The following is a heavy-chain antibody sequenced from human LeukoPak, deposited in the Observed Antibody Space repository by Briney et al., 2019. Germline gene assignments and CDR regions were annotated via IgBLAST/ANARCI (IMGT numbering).Heavy chain of an antibody. Sequence: SVKASCKTSGGSFSNYIITWVRQAPGQGLEWMGGIVPLFATPHYAQKYQGRLTIITDEPTSTAYMELSSLTSEDTAVYYCASRNDILTGYYPNSWGQGTLVTVSS. CDR2: IVPLFATP. D-gene: IGHD3-9*01. J-gene: IGHJ4*02. CDR1: GGSFSNYI. CDR3: ASRNDILTGYYPNS. V-gene: IGHV1-69*05.